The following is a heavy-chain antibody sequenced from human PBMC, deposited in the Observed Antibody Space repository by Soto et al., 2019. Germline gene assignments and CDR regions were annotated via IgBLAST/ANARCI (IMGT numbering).Heavy chain of an antibody. CDR3: ARDGPFYFDV. J-gene: IGHJ4*02. V-gene: IGHV3-33*01. CDR1: GFTFSGYG. CDR2: IWYDGSNK. Sequence: QVQLVESGGGVVQPGRSLSLSCAASGFTFSGYGMYWVRQAPGKGLEWVAVIWYDGSNKQYADSVKGRFTISRDNSKKMLYLQMNSRRAEDTAVYYCARDGPFYFDVWGQGTLVTVSS.